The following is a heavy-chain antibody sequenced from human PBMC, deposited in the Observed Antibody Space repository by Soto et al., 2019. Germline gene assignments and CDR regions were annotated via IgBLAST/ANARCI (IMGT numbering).Heavy chain of an antibody. D-gene: IGHD1-1*01. CDR1: GGTFSSYP. CDR2: IIPIFGIV. CDR3: ARPRTTGTTKGYDY. Sequence: QVQLVQSGAEVKKPGSSVKVSCKASGGTFSSYPLSWVRQAPGQGLGWMGGIIPIFGIVNTAQKFQGRVSITADEATSTAYMELRSLRSEDTAVYYCARPRTTGTTKGYDYWGQGTLVTVSS. J-gene: IGHJ4*02. V-gene: IGHV1-69*01.